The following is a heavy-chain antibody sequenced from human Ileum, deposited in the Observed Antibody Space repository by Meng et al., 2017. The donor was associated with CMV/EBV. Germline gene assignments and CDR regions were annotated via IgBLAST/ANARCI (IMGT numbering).Heavy chain of an antibody. V-gene: IGHV3-7*01. J-gene: IGHJ6*02. CDR2: IKQDGSEK. D-gene: IGHD2-2*03. CDR1: GFTFSSYW. Sequence: GGSLRLSCAASGFTFSSYWMSWVRQAPGKGLEWVANIKQDGSEKYYVDSVKGRFTISRDNAKNSLYLQMNSLRAEDTAVYYCARDPVGYCSSTSCYLGGMDVWGQGTTVTVYS. CDR3: ARDPVGYCSSTSCYLGGMDV.